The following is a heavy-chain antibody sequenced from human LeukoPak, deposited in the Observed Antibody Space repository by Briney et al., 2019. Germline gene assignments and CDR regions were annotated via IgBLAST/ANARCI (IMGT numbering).Heavy chain of an antibody. CDR2: ISSSSSYI. CDR1: GFTFSTYS. D-gene: IGHD6-6*01. J-gene: IGHJ6*03. V-gene: IGHV3-21*01. CDR3: ARETYSSSSGYMDV. Sequence: GGSLRLSCTASGFTFSTYSMNWVRQAPGKGLEWVSSISSSSSYIYYADSVKGRFTISRDNAKNSLYLQMNSLRAEDTAVYYCARETYSSSSGYMDVWGKGTTVTVSS.